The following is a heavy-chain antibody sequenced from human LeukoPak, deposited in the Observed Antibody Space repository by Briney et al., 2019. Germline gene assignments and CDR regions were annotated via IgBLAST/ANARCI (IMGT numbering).Heavy chain of an antibody. Sequence: GGSLRLSCAASGFTFSSYGMHWVRQAPGKGLEWVAVISHDGSNKYYADSVKGRFTISRDNSKNTLYLQMNSLRAEDTAVYYCAKASLRYYYDSSGYYYDYWGQGTLVTVSS. V-gene: IGHV3-30*18. J-gene: IGHJ4*02. D-gene: IGHD3-22*01. CDR3: AKASLRYYYDSSGYYYDY. CDR1: GFTFSSYG. CDR2: ISHDGSNK.